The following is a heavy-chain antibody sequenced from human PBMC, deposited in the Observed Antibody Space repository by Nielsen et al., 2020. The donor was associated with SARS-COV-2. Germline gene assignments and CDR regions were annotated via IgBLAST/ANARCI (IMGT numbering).Heavy chain of an antibody. CDR1: GGTFSNYA. CDR3: ASVLSGYSYGYVVD. J-gene: IGHJ4*02. D-gene: IGHD5-18*01. V-gene: IGHV1-69*13. CDR2: IIPIFGTP. Sequence: SVKVSCKASGGTFSNYAISWVRQAPGQGLEWMGGIIPIFGTPKDAQKFQGRVTITADESTSTAFMELSSLRSEDTAVYYCASVLSGYSYGYVVDWGQGTLVTVSS.